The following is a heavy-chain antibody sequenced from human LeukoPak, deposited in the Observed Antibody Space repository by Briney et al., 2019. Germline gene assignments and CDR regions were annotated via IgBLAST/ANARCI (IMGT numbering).Heavy chain of an antibody. V-gene: IGHV3-74*01. D-gene: IGHD1-26*01. CDR3: ASGSYLQGLFDY. CDR2: INSDGSST. J-gene: IGHJ4*02. CDR1: GFTFSSYW. Sequence: GGSLRLSCAASGFTFSSYWMHWVRQAPGKGLVWVSRINSDGSSTSYADSVKGRFTISRDNAKNTLHLQMNSLRAEDTAVYYCASGSYLQGLFDYWGQGTLVTVSS.